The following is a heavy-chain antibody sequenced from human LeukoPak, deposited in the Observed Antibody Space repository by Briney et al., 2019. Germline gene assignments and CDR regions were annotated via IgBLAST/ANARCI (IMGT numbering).Heavy chain of an antibody. CDR1: GFTFESYP. Sequence: GKSLRLSCVASGFTFESYPMHWVSQAPGKGLEWVAVISNDGTNEYDADFVKGRFSISRDNSKNTMFLNMDNLRTDDTAVYYCARGWGSRIWGSYSYYFDYWGQGTLVTVSS. J-gene: IGHJ4*02. V-gene: IGHV3-30-3*01. CDR2: ISNDGTNE. CDR3: ARGWGSRIWGSYSYYFDY. D-gene: IGHD3-16*01.